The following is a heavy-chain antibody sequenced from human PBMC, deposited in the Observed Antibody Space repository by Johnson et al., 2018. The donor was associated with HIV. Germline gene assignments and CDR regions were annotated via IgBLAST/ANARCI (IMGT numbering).Heavy chain of an antibody. CDR2: IKQDGSEK. D-gene: IGHD3-16*01. CDR1: GFTFSSYW. V-gene: IGHV3-7*01. J-gene: IGHJ3*02. Sequence: VQLVESGGGVVRPGGSLGLSCAASGFTFSSYWMSWVRQAPGKGLEWVANIKQDGSEKYYVDSVKGRFTISRDNAKNSLYLQMNSLRAEDTAVYYCAKCVSLYLALWGAFDISGQGTMVTVSS. CDR3: AKCVSLYLALWGAFDI.